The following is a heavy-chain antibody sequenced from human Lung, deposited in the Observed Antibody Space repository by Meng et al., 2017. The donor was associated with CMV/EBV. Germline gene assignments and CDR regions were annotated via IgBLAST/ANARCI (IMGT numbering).Heavy chain of an antibody. Sequence: SCAASGFPFSNAWMSWVRQAPGKGLEWVGRIKSKTDGGTTDYAAPVKGRFTIARDDSKHSLYLQMNSLKTEYTAVYYCTTGVFWGGPYDYWGQGXLVTVSS. V-gene: IGHV3-15*01. CDR1: GFPFSNAW. D-gene: IGHD3-16*01. CDR3: TTGVFWGGPYDY. J-gene: IGHJ4*02. CDR2: IKSKTDGGTT.